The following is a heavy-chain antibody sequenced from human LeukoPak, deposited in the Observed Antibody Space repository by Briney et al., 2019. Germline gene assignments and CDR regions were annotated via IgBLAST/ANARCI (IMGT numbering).Heavy chain of an antibody. J-gene: IGHJ4*02. CDR3: ARGHIAAAVTDS. D-gene: IGHD6-13*01. CDR2: VKPDEREK. V-gene: IGHV3-7*01. CDR1: GFSFSTYW. Sequence: PGRSLRLSCAASGFSFSTYWMSWVRQAPGKGLEWVANVKPDEREKYYVDSVKGRFTISRDNAKNSLYLQMDRLRVEDTAVYYCARGHIAAAVTDSWGQGTLVTVSS.